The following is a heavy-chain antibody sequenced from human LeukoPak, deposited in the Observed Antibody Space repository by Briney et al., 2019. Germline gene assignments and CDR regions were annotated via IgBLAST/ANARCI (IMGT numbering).Heavy chain of an antibody. CDR1: GGSISSYY. Sequence: PSETLSLTCTVSGGSISSYYWSWIRQPPGKGLEWIGYIYYSGSTNYNPSLKSRVTISVDTSKNQFSLKLSSVTAADTAVYYCAAPGSYDSSGYYFNWGLGTLVTVSS. J-gene: IGHJ4*02. CDR3: AAPGSYDSSGYYFN. D-gene: IGHD3-22*01. V-gene: IGHV4-59*01. CDR2: IYYSGST.